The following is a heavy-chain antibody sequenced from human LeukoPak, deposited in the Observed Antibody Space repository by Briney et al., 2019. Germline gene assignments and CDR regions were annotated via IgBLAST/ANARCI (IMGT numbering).Heavy chain of an antibody. CDR2: INPNSGGT. CDR3: ARGVIAVAGTGYGMDV. J-gene: IGHJ6*02. D-gene: IGHD6-19*01. CDR1: GYTFVSYG. V-gene: IGHV1-2*06. Sequence: GASVTVSCKASGYTFVSYGISWVRQAPGQGLEWMGRINPNSGGTNYAQKFQGRVTMTRDTSISTAYMELSRLRSDDTAVYYCARGVIAVAGTGYGMDVWGQGTTVTVSS.